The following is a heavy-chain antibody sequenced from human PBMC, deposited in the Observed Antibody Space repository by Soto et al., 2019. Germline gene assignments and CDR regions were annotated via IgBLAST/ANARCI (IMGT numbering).Heavy chain of an antibody. CDR3: ARGRSSSPRGGVYYYYGMDV. J-gene: IGHJ6*02. Sequence: SETLSLTCTVSGGSISSGGYYWSWIRQHPGKGLEWIGYIYYSGSTYYNPSLKSRVTISVDTSKNQFSLKLSSVTAADTAVYYCARGRSSSPRGGVYYYYGMDVWGQGTTVTVSS. CDR2: IYYSGST. V-gene: IGHV4-31*03. D-gene: IGHD6-6*01. CDR1: GGSISSGGYY.